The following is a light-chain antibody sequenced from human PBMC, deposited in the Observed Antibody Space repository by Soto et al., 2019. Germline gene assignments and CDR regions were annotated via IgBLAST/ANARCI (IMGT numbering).Light chain of an antibody. CDR2: GAS. CDR3: QRYDISPSP. V-gene: IGKV3-20*01. CDR1: QSVSSTY. J-gene: IGKJ2*01. Sequence: DIVLTQSPGTLSLSPGERATLSCRASQSVSSTYLAWYQQKPGQAPRLLIYGASSRATGIPDRFSGSVSETDFTLSISRREPEDFAVYCCQRYDISPSPFGQGTKLEIK.